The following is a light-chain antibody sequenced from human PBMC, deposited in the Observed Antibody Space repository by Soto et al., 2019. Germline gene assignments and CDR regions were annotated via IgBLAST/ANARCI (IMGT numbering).Light chain of an antibody. CDR1: TSNIGNNY. V-gene: IGLV1-51*01. J-gene: IGLJ1*01. CDR2: DNN. Sequence: QSVLTQPPSVSAAPGQKVTIPCSGTTSNIGNNYVSLYQLLPGTAPKLLIYDNNNRPSGIPDRFSGSKSGTSATLGITRPQTGDEADYYCATSDDSLSAAAFGPGTKVTVL. CDR3: ATSDDSLSAAA.